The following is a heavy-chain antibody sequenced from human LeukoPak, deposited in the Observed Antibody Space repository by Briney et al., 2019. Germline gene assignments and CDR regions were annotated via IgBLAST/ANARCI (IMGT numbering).Heavy chain of an antibody. CDR3: ARDAVAGTRFDY. Sequence: PGRSLRLSCAASGFTFSSYGMHWVRQAPGKGLEWVAVIWYDGSNKYYADSVKGRFTISRDNSKNTLYLQMNSLRAEDTAVYYCARDAVAGTRFDYWGQGTLVTVSS. D-gene: IGHD6-19*01. CDR1: GFTFSSYG. V-gene: IGHV3-30*19. J-gene: IGHJ4*02. CDR2: IWYDGSNK.